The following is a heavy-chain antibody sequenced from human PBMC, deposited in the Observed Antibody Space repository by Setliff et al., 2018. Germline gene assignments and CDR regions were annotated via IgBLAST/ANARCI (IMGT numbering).Heavy chain of an antibody. J-gene: IGHJ3*01. V-gene: IGHV3-15*05. D-gene: IGHD3-3*01. CDR2: IKSKTDGGTT. CDR3: TYASYEHAFDF. CDR1: GLTLSNAW. Sequence: GGSLRLSCAASGLTLSNAWMSWVRQAPGKGPEWVGRIKSKTDGGTTEYAEPVKGRFTISRDDSKRTMFLEMTGLTSDDTAVYYCTYASYEHAFDFWGRGTLVTVSS.